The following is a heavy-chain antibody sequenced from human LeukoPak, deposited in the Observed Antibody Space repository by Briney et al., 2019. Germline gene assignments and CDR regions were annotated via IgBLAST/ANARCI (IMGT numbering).Heavy chain of an antibody. CDR1: SDSISSSSYY. V-gene: IGHV4-39*07. CDR3: AREIGYCDNGSCGNFDF. J-gene: IGHJ4*02. Sequence: PSETLSLTCTVSSDSISSSSYYWGWIRQPPGKGLEWIGSIYYSGSTYYNPSLKSRVTISVDTSKNQFSLKLSSVTAADTAVYYCAREIGYCDNGSCGNFDFWGQGTQVTVSS. D-gene: IGHD2-15*01. CDR2: IYYSGST.